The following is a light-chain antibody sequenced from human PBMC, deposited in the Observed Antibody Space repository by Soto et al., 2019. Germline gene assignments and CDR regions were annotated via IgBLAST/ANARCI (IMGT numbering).Light chain of an antibody. Sequence: EIVLTQSPDTLSLSPGERATLSCRSSQRVSTYLAWYQQKPGQAPRLLISDASNRATGIPARFSGSGSGTDFTLTISSLEPEDFAVYYCQHRSNWPRTFGQGTKLEIK. J-gene: IGKJ2*01. CDR1: QRVSTY. V-gene: IGKV3-11*01. CDR3: QHRSNWPRT. CDR2: DAS.